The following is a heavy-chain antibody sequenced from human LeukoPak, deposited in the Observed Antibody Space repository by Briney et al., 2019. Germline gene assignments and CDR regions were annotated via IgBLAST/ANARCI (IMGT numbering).Heavy chain of an antibody. J-gene: IGHJ4*02. D-gene: IGHD6-13*01. V-gene: IGHV3-30*02. CDR2: IRYDGSNK. CDR3: AKDAAAGHRSFDY. CDR1: GFTFSSYG. Sequence: PGGSLRLSCAASGFTFSSYGMHWVRQAPGKGLEWVAFIRYDGSNKYYADSVKGRFTISRDNSKNTLYLQMNSLRAEDTAVYYCAKDAAAGHRSFDYWGQGTLVTVSS.